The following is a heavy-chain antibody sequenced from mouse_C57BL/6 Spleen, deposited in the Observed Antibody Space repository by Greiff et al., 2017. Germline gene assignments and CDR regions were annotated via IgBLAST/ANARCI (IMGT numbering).Heavy chain of an antibody. CDR2: IYPRSGNT. V-gene: IGHV1-81*01. D-gene: IGHD2-1*01. J-gene: IGHJ2*01. CDR1: GYTFTSYG. CDR3: ARKGIYYGNFDY. Sequence: QVQLQQSGAELARPGASVKLSCKASGYTFTSYGISWVKQRTGQGLEWIGEIYPRSGNTYYNEKFKGKATLTADKSSSTAYMELRSLTSEDSAVYFCARKGIYYGNFDYWGQGTTLTVSS.